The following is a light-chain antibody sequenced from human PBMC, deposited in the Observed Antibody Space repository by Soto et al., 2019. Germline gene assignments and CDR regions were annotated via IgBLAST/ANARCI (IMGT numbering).Light chain of an antibody. CDR3: QQSYNTAYT. CDR2: DSS. CDR1: QSISSY. Sequence: DIQMTQSPSSLSASVGDRVTITCRASQSISSYLNWYQQKPGKAPKLLIYDSSSLQSGVPSRFSGSGSGTDLTLTISSLQPEDFATYYCQQSYNTAYTFGQGTKLEIK. V-gene: IGKV1-39*01. J-gene: IGKJ2*01.